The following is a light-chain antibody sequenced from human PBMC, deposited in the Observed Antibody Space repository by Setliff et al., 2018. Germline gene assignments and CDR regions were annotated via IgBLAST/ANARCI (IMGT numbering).Light chain of an antibody. Sequence: QSVLTQPASVSGSPGQSITISCTGTSSDVGGYKCVSWYQQHPGKAPKLMIYEVTYRLSGVSNRFSGSKSGNTASLTISGLQAEDEADYYCSSYSNSSILVFGTGTKVTVL. J-gene: IGLJ1*01. V-gene: IGLV2-14*01. CDR1: SSDVGGYKC. CDR3: SSYSNSSILV. CDR2: EVT.